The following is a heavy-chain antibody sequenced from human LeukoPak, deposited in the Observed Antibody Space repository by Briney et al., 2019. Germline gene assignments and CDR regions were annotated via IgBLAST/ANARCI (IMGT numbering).Heavy chain of an antibody. CDR1: GFTFSDYW. D-gene: IGHD4-11*01. CDR2: IRYDGSNK. Sequence: GGSLRLSCAASGFTFSDYWMSWVRQAPGKGLEWVAFIRYDGSNKYYADSVKGRFTISRDNSKNTLYLQMNSLRAEDTAVYYCAKDDYSTHGGYFDYWGQGTLVTVSS. V-gene: IGHV3-30*02. J-gene: IGHJ4*02. CDR3: AKDDYSTHGGYFDY.